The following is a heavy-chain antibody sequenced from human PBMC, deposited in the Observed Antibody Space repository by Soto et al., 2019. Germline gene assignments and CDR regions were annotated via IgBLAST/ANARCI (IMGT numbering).Heavy chain of an antibody. CDR3: ARGNRDYYYYMDV. V-gene: IGHV4-4*02. D-gene: IGHD3-10*01. Sequence: PSETLSLTCAVSSGSISTSNWWSWVRQPPGKGLEWIGEIYRSGSTNYNPSLKSRVTISVDKSKNQFSLKLSSVTAADTAVYYCARGNRDYYYYMDVWGKGTTVTDSS. CDR2: IYRSGST. J-gene: IGHJ6*03. CDR1: SGSISTSNW.